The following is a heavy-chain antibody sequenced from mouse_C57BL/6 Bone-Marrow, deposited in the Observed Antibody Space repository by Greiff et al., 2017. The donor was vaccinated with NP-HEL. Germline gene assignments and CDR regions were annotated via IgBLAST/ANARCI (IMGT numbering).Heavy chain of an antibody. Sequence: VQLKESGPGLAKPSQTLSLTCSVTGYSITSDYWNWIRKFPGNKLEYMGYISYSGSTYYNPSFKSRISITRDTSKNQYYLQLNSVTTEDTDTYYCASGGSSPYGYFDVWGTGTTVTVSS. D-gene: IGHD1-1*01. CDR1: GYSITSDY. CDR3: ASGGSSPYGYFDV. CDR2: ISYSGST. V-gene: IGHV3-8*01. J-gene: IGHJ1*03.